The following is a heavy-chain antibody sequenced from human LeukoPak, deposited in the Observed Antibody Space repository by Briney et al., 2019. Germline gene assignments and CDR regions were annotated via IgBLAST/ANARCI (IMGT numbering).Heavy chain of an antibody. CDR2: IYYSGST. CDR3: ARVNYYGSGSYLFDY. D-gene: IGHD3-10*01. J-gene: IGHJ4*02. V-gene: IGHV4-30-4*08. CDR1: GGSISSGDYY. Sequence: TSETLSLTCTVSGGSISSGDYYWSWIRQPPGKGLEWIGYIYYSGSTYYNPSLKSRVTISVDTSTNQFSPKLSSVTAADTAVYYCARVNYYGSGSYLFDYWGQGTLVTVSS.